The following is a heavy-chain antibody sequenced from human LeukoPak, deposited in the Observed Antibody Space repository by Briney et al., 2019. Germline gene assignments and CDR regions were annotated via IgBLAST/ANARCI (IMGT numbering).Heavy chain of an antibody. CDR1: GFTFSSYA. CDR3: ARDVPGVGGSGWQPWYFDL. V-gene: IGHV3-23*01. CDR2: ISGSGGST. D-gene: IGHD6-19*01. Sequence: PGGSLRLSCAASGFTFSSYAMSWVRQAPGKGLEWVSAISGSGGSTYYADSVKGRFTISRDNSKNTLYLQMNSLRAEDTAVYYCARDVPGVGGSGWQPWYFDLWGRGTLVTVSS. J-gene: IGHJ2*01.